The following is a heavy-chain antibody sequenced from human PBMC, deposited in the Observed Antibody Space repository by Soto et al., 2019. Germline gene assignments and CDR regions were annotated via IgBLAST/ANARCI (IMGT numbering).Heavy chain of an antibody. CDR3: AKDGYYYDSSGYYSGDYFDY. J-gene: IGHJ4*02. CDR2: ISGSGGST. V-gene: IGHV3-23*01. D-gene: IGHD3-22*01. CDR1: GFTFSSYA. Sequence: GGSLRLSCAASGFTFSSYAMSWVRQAPGKGLEWVSAISGSGGSTYYADSVKGRFTISRDNSKNTLYLQMNSLRAEDTAVYYCAKDGYYYDSSGYYSGDYFDYWGQGTLVTVSS.